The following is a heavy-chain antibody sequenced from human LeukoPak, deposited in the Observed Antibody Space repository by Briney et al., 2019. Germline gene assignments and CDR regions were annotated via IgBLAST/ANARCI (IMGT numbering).Heavy chain of an antibody. CDR2: IKGDGTKM. D-gene: IGHD6-19*01. J-gene: IGHJ4*02. CDR1: GFTFSEYW. CDR3: ARDGSCFDF. V-gene: IGHV3-7*01. Sequence: PGGSLRLSCGASGFTFSEYWMTWVRQAPGRGPEWVANIKGDGTKMYYVDSVEGRFTISRDNDKNSLYLQMNNLRVEDTAVYHCARDGSCFDFWGQGALVTVSS.